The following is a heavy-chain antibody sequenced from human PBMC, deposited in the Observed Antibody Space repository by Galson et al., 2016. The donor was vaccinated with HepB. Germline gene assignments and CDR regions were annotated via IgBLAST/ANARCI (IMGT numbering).Heavy chain of an antibody. D-gene: IGHD3-3*02. J-gene: IGHJ5*02. CDR3: ARVTIFGIIEGFDP. Sequence: SETLFLTCTVSGGSISPYYWSWIRQTPGLGLQYIGYVYHTGSTHYNPSLKSRVTLSVDTSKNQFSLKLSSVTAADTAIYYCARVTIFGIIEGFDPWGQGILVTVSS. V-gene: IGHV4-59*01. CDR1: GGSISPYY. CDR2: VYHTGST.